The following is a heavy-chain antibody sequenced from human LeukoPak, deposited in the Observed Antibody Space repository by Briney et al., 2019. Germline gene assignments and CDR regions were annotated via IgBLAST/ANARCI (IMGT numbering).Heavy chain of an antibody. Sequence: ASVKVSCXASGYTFTSYDINWVRRATGQGLEWMGWMKPNSGNTGYAQKFQGRVTITRNTSISTAYMELSSLRSEDTAVYYCARGRPAIVGAGESFHYMDVWGKGTTVTVSS. D-gene: IGHD1-26*01. J-gene: IGHJ6*03. V-gene: IGHV1-8*03. CDR2: MKPNSGNT. CDR3: ARGRPAIVGAGESFHYMDV. CDR1: GYTFTSYD.